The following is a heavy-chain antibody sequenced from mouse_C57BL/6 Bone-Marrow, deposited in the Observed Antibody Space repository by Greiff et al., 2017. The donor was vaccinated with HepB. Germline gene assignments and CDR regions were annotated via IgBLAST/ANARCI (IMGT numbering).Heavy chain of an antibody. CDR2: VYPYNGGT. CDR1: GFTFTDYY. J-gene: IGHJ4*01. D-gene: IGHD1-1*01. Sequence: EVQLQQPGPVLVKPGPSVKISCKASGFTFTDYYMHWVKQSHGKSLEWIGLVYPYNGGTSYNQKFKGKPTLTVDPSSSTAYMELNSLTSEDSAVLYCAREGYYGSIPYYAMDYWGRGTSVTVS. CDR3: AREGYYGSIPYYAMDY. V-gene: IGHV1-36*01.